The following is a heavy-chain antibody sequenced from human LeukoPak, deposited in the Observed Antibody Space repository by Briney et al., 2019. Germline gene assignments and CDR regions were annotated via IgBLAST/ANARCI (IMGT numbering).Heavy chain of an antibody. J-gene: IGHJ1*01. Sequence: GGSLRLSCAASGFTFTNYAMHWVRQAPGKGLGWVALTSFDGSIEYYADSVKGRVTISKDISKNTVYLQMNSLTSEDTAVYYCARGDYGTYGYCLHWGQGTLVAVSS. CDR2: TSFDGSIE. V-gene: IGHV3-30-3*01. CDR1: GFTFTNYA. D-gene: IGHD4-17*01. CDR3: ARGDYGTYGYCLH.